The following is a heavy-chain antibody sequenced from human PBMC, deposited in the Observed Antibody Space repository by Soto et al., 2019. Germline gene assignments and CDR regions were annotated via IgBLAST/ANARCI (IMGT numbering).Heavy chain of an antibody. V-gene: IGHV3-23*01. CDR1: GFTFSSYA. J-gene: IGHJ6*03. D-gene: IGHD2-2*01. Sequence: GGSLRLSCAASGFTFSSYAMSWVRQAPGKGLEWVSAISGSGGSTYYADSVKGRFTISRDNSKNTLYLQMNSLRAEGTAVYYCAKGHCSSTSCENTYYYYMDVWGKGTTVTVSS. CDR3: AKGHCSSTSCENTYYYYMDV. CDR2: ISGSGGST.